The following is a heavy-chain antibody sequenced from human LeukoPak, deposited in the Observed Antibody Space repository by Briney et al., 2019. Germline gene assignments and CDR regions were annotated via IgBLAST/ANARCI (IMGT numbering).Heavy chain of an antibody. D-gene: IGHD4-17*01. J-gene: IGHJ4*02. CDR2: INPSGSST. CDR3: ARDDDYGTY. V-gene: IGHV1-46*01. Sequence: ASVKVSCKASGYTFTIYYMHWVRQAPGQGLEWMGVINPSGSSTSYAQKFQGRVTMTRDTSTSTVNLELSSLRSEDTAVYYCARDDDYGTYWGQGTLVTVSS. CDR1: GYTFTIYY.